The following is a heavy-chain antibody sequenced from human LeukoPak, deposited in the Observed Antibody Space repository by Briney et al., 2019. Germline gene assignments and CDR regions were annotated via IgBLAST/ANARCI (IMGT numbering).Heavy chain of an antibody. J-gene: IGHJ5*02. CDR3: ARPMGASNNWFDP. V-gene: IGHV1-24*01. Sequence: ASVKVSCKVSGYTLTGLSMHWVRQAPGKGLEWMGGFDPEDGETIYAQKFQGRVTMTRDTSISTAYMELSRLRSDDTAVYYCARPMGASNNWFDPWGQGTLVTVSS. D-gene: IGHD1-26*01. CDR2: FDPEDGET. CDR1: GYTLTGLS.